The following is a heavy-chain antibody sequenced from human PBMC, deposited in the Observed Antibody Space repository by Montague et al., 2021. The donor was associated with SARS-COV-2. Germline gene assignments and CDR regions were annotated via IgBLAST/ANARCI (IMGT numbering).Heavy chain of an antibody. CDR1: GFTFSSYG. J-gene: IGHJ4*02. V-gene: IGHV3-33*01. D-gene: IGHD3-10*01. CDR3: ARDLRFGELYPDFDY. CDR2: IWYDGSNK. Sequence: SLRLSCAASGFTFSSYGMHWVRQAPGKGLEWVAVIWYDGSNKYYADSVKGRFTISRDNSKNTLYLQMNSLRAGDTAVYYCARDLRFGELYPDFDYWGQGTLVTVSS.